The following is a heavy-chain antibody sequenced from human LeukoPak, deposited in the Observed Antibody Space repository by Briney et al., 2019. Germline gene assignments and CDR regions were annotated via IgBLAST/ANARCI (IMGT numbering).Heavy chain of an antibody. CDR2: ITHNSANI. D-gene: IGHD2/OR15-2a*01. V-gene: IGHV3-21*01. CDR1: GFIFSVSD. CDR3: AVNFRH. Sequence: GGSLRLSCAAPGFIFSVSDMVWARQAPGKGLEWVSTITHNSANIYYADSVKGRFSISRDNARNSLFLQMNSLRAEDTAVYYCAVNFRHWGQGTLVTVSS. J-gene: IGHJ4*02.